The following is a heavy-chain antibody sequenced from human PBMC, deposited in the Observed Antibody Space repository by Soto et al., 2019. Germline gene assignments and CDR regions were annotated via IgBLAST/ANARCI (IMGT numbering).Heavy chain of an antibody. CDR3: ARGIDQKYYYYYGMDA. V-gene: IGHV1-8*01. Sequence: QVQLVQSGAEVKKPGASVKVSCKASGYTFTSYDINWVRQATGQGLEWMGWMNPNSGNTGYAQKFQGRVTMTRNTSISTAYMELSSLRSEDTAVYYCARGIDQKYYYYYGMDAWGQGTTVTVSS. J-gene: IGHJ6*02. CDR2: MNPNSGNT. CDR1: GYTFTSYD. D-gene: IGHD3-22*01.